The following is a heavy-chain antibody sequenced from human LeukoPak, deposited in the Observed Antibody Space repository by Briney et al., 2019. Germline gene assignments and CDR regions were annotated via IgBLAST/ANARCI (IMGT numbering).Heavy chain of an antibody. D-gene: IGHD1-14*01. V-gene: IGHV3-33*01. J-gene: IGHJ6*02. CDR1: GVIFSNYG. Sequence: GRTLRLTCAASGVIFSNYGMHWVRQAPGKGLEWVAVIWYDGSNKYSGASVKGRVTISRDNSKKTLYLQMNRLRAEDTAVYYCARDVGGKLDPYYYGMDVWGQGTTVTVSS. CDR2: IWYDGSNK. CDR3: ARDVGGKLDPYYYGMDV.